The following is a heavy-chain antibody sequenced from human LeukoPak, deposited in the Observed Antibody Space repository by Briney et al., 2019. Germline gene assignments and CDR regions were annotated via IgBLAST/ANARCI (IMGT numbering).Heavy chain of an antibody. CDR1: GFTFSSYS. J-gene: IGHJ6*03. V-gene: IGHV3-21*01. D-gene: IGHD3-3*01. Sequence: GGSLRLSCAASGFTFSSYSMNWVRQASGKGLEWVSSISSSSSYIYYADSVKGRFTISRDNAKNSLYLQMNSLRAEDTAVYYCARAYRYDFWSGYYTPLYMDVWGKGTTVTVSS. CDR2: ISSSSSYI. CDR3: ARAYRYDFWSGYYTPLYMDV.